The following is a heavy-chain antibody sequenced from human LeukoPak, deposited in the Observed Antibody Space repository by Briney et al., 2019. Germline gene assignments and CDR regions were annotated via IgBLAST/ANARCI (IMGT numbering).Heavy chain of an antibody. J-gene: IGHJ4*02. D-gene: IGHD2-8*02. CDR3: ARELSTGGHY. Sequence: GGSLRLSCAASGFTVSSNYMHWVRQSPGKGLEWVSVIYSGDTTYYADSVKGRFTISRDNSKNTLYLQMNRLRAEDTAVYYCARELSTGGHYWGQGTLVTVSS. CDR1: GFTVSSNY. CDR2: IYSGDTT. V-gene: IGHV3-66*01.